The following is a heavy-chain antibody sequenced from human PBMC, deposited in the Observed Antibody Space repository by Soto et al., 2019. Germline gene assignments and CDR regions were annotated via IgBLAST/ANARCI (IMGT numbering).Heavy chain of an antibody. J-gene: IGHJ4*02. CDR2: TSGSGSNR. CDR3: AKDMDLFIEVVPAATGSFVL. D-gene: IGHD2-2*01. Sequence: EVQLLESGGGVVQPGGSLRLSCAASGFTFSNYGMSWVRLAPGKGLEWVAGTSGSGSNRYYADSVKGRLTITRDNSKEAVFLQMNSLRAEDTAIYYCAKDMDLFIEVVPAATGSFVLWGEGTLVTVSS. V-gene: IGHV3-23*01. CDR1: GFTFSNYG.